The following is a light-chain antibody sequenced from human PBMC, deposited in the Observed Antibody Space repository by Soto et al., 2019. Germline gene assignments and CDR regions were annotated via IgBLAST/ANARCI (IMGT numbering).Light chain of an antibody. CDR3: QQYYNWPPLYT. Sequence: EIVLTQSPATLSVSPGERATLSCRASQSVSINLAWYQQKPGQAPRFLIYEASTRATGIPARFSGSGSGTEFTLTISSLQSEDSAIYHCQQYYNWPPLYTFGEGTKLEIK. J-gene: IGKJ2*01. CDR1: QSVSIN. CDR2: EAS. V-gene: IGKV3D-15*01.